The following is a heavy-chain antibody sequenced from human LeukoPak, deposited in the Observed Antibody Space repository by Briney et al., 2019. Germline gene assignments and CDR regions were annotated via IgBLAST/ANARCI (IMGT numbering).Heavy chain of an antibody. CDR1: GCTFTSYD. V-gene: IGHV1-8*03. Sequence: ASVKVSCKASGCTFTSYDINWVRQATGQGLEWMGWMNPNSGNTGYAQKFQGRVTITRNTSISTAYMELSSLRSEDTAVYYCARDSYGSPFFDYWGQGALVTVSS. CDR2: MNPNSGNT. CDR3: ARDSYGSPFFDY. J-gene: IGHJ4*02. D-gene: IGHD5-18*01.